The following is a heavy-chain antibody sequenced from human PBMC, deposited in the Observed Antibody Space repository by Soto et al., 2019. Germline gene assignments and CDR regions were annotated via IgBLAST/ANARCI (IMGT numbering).Heavy chain of an antibody. CDR1: GFTFTSSA. J-gene: IGHJ4*02. Sequence: GASVKVSCKASGFTFTSSAVQWVRQARGQRLEWIGWIVVGSGNTNYAQKFQERVTITRDMSTSTAYMELSSLRSEDTAVYYCAAAGTYYYDGSGYYYTFYFDYWVQGTLVTVS. CDR3: AAAGTYYYDGSGYYYTFYFDY. D-gene: IGHD3-22*01. V-gene: IGHV1-58*01. CDR2: IVVGSGNT.